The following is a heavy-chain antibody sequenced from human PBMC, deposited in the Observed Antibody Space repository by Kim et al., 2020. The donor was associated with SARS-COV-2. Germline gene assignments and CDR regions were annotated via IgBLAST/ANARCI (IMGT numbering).Heavy chain of an antibody. V-gene: IGHV1-8*01. CDR3: ASGDYRRFDC. CDR2: MNPNSGNT. CDR1: GYTFTSFD. D-gene: IGHD4-17*01. Sequence: ASVKVSCKASGYTFTSFDINWVRQASGQGLEWMGWMNPNSGNTASAQKFLGRVTMTRNTSISTAYMELSSLRSEDTAVYYCASGDYRRFDCWGQGTLVTVSS. J-gene: IGHJ4*02.